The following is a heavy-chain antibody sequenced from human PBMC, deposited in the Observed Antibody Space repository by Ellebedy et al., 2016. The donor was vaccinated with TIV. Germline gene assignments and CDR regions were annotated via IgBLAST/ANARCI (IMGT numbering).Heavy chain of an antibody. CDR3: ARTNWGSGDHFDY. Sequence: GESLKISXAASGFTFSSYAMHWVRQAPGKGLEWVAVISYDGSNKYYADSVKGRFAISRDNSKNTLYLQMNSLRAEDTAVYYCARTNWGSGDHFDYWGQGTLVTVSS. D-gene: IGHD7-27*01. J-gene: IGHJ4*02. V-gene: IGHV3-30*09. CDR2: ISYDGSNK. CDR1: GFTFSSYA.